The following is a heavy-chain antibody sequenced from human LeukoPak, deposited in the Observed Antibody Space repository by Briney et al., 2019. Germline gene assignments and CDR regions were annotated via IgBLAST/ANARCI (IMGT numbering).Heavy chain of an antibody. CDR1: GGSISSSSYY. V-gene: IGHV4-39*01. D-gene: IGHD3-22*01. CDR2: IYYSGST. Sequence: SETLSLTCTVSGGSISSSSYYWGWIRQPPGKGLEWIGSIYYSGSTYYNPSLKSRVTISVDTSKNQFSLKLSSVTAADTAVYYCARPNYYDSSGYYYDRTWFDPWGQGTLITVSS. J-gene: IGHJ5*02. CDR3: ARPNYYDSSGYYYDRTWFDP.